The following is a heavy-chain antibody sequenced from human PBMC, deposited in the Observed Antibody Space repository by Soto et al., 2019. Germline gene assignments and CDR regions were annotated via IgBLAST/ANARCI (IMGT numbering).Heavy chain of an antibody. Sequence: QVQLQESGPGLVKPSQTLSLTCAVSGGSITSGDYYWSWIRHLPGKGLEWIGYIYHSGTTYYNPSLKSRVSMSVDTSKNPFSLNLNSVTAADTAVYYCARRDGYTHFDNWGQGTLVTVSS. D-gene: IGHD5-12*01. CDR3: ARRDGYTHFDN. J-gene: IGHJ4*02. CDR1: GGSITSGDYY. CDR2: IYHSGTT. V-gene: IGHV4-31*11.